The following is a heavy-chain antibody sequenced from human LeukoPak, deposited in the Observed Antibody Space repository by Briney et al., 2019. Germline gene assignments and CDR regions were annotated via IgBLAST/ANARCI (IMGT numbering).Heavy chain of an antibody. CDR3: ARITNFNGCNY. Sequence: GESLKISCKGSGYIFTSCSIGWVRQMPGKGLEWMGIIYPGDSDTRYSPSFQGQVTISADKSISTAYLQWSSLKASDTAMYYCARITNFNGCNYWGQGTLVTVSS. D-gene: IGHD3-3*01. V-gene: IGHV5-51*01. CDR2: IYPGDSDT. J-gene: IGHJ4*02. CDR1: GYIFTSCS.